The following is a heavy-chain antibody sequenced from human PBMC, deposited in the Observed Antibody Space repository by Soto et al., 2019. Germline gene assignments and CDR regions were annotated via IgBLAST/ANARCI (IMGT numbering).Heavy chain of an antibody. CDR1: GFSLRSSG. Sequence: EVQLLESGGGLVQPGGSLRLSCAASGFSLRSSGMSWIRQAPGKGLEWISGLSESDGRTTYADSVSGRFTISRDNSKNRLYLQMDSLRVEDTAVYYCANASGYDSTDWGQGTLVIVSS. J-gene: IGHJ4*02. CDR3: ANASGYDSTD. CDR2: LSESDGRT. V-gene: IGHV3-23*01. D-gene: IGHD3-22*01.